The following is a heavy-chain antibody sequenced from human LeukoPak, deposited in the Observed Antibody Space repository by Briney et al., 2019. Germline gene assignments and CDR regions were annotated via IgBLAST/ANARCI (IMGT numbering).Heavy chain of an antibody. CDR3: ARENFDP. CDR1: GFTVSSKY. CDR2: IYSGGYT. Sequence: GGSLRLSCAASGFTVSSKYMSWVRQAPGRGLEWVSVIYSGGYTYYADSVKGRFTISRDTSKNTLYLHMNSLRAEDTAVYYCARENFDPWGQGTQVTVSS. J-gene: IGHJ5*02. V-gene: IGHV3-53*05.